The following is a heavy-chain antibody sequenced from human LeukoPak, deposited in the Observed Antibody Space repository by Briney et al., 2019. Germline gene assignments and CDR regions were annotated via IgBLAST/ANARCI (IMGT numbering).Heavy chain of an antibody. J-gene: IGHJ6*03. D-gene: IGHD2-15*01. CDR2: IYYSGST. Sequence: SETPSLTCTASGDSISSSNSYWGWIRQPPGKGLEWIGSIYYSGSTYSNPSLQSRVTISVDTSKNQFSLKLNSVTAADTAVYYCASFYCSGGSCYQYYSYYYMDVWGKGTTVTISS. CDR1: GDSISSSNSY. CDR3: ASFYCSGGSCYQYYSYYYMDV. V-gene: IGHV4-39*01.